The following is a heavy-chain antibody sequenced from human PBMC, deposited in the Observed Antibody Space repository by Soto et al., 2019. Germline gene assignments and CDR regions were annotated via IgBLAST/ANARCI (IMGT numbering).Heavy chain of an antibody. J-gene: IGHJ6*02. D-gene: IGHD1-26*01. CDR2: ISYDGSNK. CDR1: GFTFSSYA. V-gene: IGHV3-30-3*01. Sequence: PGGSLRLSCAASGFTFSSYAMHWVRQAPGKGLEWVAVISYDGSNKYYADSVKGRFTISRDNSKNTLYLQMNGLRAEDTAVYYCAKDEVGAVYYYYYGMDVWGQGTTVTVSS. CDR3: AKDEVGAVYYYYYGMDV.